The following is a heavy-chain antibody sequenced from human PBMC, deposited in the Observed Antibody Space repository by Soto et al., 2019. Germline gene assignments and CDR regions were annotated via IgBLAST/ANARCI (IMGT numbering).Heavy chain of an antibody. J-gene: IGHJ4*02. CDR3: ARGRGAAADYFDF. CDR2: SSSSTSHT. CDR1: GFTFSDYY. V-gene: IGHV3-11*05. Sequence: QVQLVESGGGLVKPGGSLRLSCAVSGFTFSDYYMTWIRQAPGKGLEWVSYSSSSTSHTNYADSVKGRFTLSRDNAKNALFLKMNSLRAEDTAVYYCARGRGAAADYFDFWGQGTLVTVSS. D-gene: IGHD6-13*01.